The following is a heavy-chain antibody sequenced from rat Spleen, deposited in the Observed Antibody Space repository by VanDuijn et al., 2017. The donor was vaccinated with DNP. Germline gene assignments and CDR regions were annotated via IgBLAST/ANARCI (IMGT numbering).Heavy chain of an antibody. CDR3: MSVAMNA. J-gene: IGHJ4*01. CDR1: GFSLTSYN. V-gene: IGHV2-30*01. CDR2: MWTGGST. Sequence: QVQLKESGPGLVQPSQTLSLTCTVSGFSLTSYNVHWVRQPAGKGLEWMGIMWTGGSTDHNSALKSRLTISRDTSKSQVFLNMNSLQTEDTAIYYCMSVAMNAWGQGTSVTVSS.